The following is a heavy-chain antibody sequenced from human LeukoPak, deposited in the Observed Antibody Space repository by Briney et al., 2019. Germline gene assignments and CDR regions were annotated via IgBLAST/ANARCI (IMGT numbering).Heavy chain of an antibody. J-gene: IGHJ6*03. V-gene: IGHV4-39*07. Sequence: PSETLSLTCTVSGGSISSSSYYWGWIRQPPGKGLEWIGSIYYSGSTYYNPSLKSRVTISVDTSKNQFSLKLSSVTAADTAVYYCARDHLNDYGDYGYEYYMDVWGKGTTVTVSS. CDR2: IYYSGST. CDR1: GGSISSSSYY. CDR3: ARDHLNDYGDYGYEYYMDV. D-gene: IGHD4-17*01.